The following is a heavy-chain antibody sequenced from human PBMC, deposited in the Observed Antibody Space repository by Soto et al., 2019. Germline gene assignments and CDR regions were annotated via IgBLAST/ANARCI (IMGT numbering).Heavy chain of an antibody. Sequence: EAQLLESGGGLVQPGGSLRLSCVASEFIFSDYAMSWFRQAPGKGPEWVSVIGGDCYKPEYADSVKGRFTVSRDNSKNMLYLKMDSLIVDDTAVYYCATDYFRRTGISDPFDVWGQGKMVNVSS. V-gene: IGHV3-23*01. D-gene: IGHD3-3*02. CDR2: IGGDCYKP. CDR1: EFIFSDYA. J-gene: IGHJ3*01. CDR3: ATDYFRRTGISDPFDV.